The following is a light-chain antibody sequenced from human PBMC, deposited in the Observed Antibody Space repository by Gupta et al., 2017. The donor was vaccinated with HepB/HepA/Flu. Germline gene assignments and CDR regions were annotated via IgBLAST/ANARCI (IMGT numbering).Light chain of an antibody. CDR1: QSVSRR. J-gene: IGKJ5*01. Sequence: EIVLTQSPGTLSLSPGERATLSCRASQSVSRRLAWYQQRPGQAPRLVIYGASSRPTGIPDRFTGSGSGTDFTLTISRLEPEDFAVFYCQQYGSSPITFGQGTRLEIK. CDR2: GAS. V-gene: IGKV3-20*01. CDR3: QQYGSSPIT.